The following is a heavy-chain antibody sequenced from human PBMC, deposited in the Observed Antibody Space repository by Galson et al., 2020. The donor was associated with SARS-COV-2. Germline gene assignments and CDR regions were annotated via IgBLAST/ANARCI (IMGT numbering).Heavy chain of an antibody. J-gene: IGHJ6*02. CDR2: ITSDGSST. Sequence: GGSLRLSCAASGISFSNYWMHWVRQAPGKGLVWVSRITSDGSSTTYADSVKGRFTISRDNAKNTLYLQMNSLIAEDTAVYYCATQEYYFDSSGYEASYYGMDVWGQGTTVTVSS. V-gene: IGHV3-74*03. D-gene: IGHD3-22*01. CDR1: GISFSNYW. CDR3: ATQEYYFDSSGYEASYYGMDV.